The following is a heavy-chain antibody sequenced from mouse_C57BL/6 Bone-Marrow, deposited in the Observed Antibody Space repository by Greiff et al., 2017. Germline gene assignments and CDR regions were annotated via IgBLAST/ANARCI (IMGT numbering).Heavy chain of an antibody. V-gene: IGHV5-6*01. Sequence: EVQGVESGGDLVKPGGSLKLSCAASGFTFSSYGMSWVRQTPDKRLEWVATISSGGSYTYYPDSVKGRFTISRDNAKNTLYLQMSSLKSEDTAMYYCARQAVGDYWGQGTTLTVSS. J-gene: IGHJ2*01. D-gene: IGHD3-1*01. CDR3: ARQAVGDY. CDR1: GFTFSSYG. CDR2: ISSGGSYT.